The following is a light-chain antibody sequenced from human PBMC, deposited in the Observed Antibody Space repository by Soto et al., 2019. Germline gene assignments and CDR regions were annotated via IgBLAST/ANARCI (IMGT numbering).Light chain of an antibody. J-gene: IGLJ2*01. Sequence: QSALTQPASVSGSPGQSITIYCTGTSSDVGGYNYVCWYQQHPGKAPKLIIYDVTSRPSGVSDRFSGSKSGNTASLSISGLQAEDEADYYCSSYTSSSTVVFGGGTKLTVL. V-gene: IGLV2-14*01. CDR3: SSYTSSSTVV. CDR2: DVT. CDR1: SSDVGGYNY.